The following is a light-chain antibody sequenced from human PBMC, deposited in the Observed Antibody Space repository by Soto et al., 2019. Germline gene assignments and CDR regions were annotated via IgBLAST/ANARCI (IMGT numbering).Light chain of an antibody. V-gene: IGLV1-47*01. CDR1: SSNIGSNY. CDR2: RNN. CDR3: ATWEDNLNARV. Sequence: QSVLIQPPSASGTPGQRVTISCSGSSSNIGSNYVYWFQQLPGAAPKLLIYRNNQRPSGVPDRFSGSKSCTSASLSISGIRSEDEAEFYCATWEDNLNARVFGGGNKLTVL. J-gene: IGLJ3*02.